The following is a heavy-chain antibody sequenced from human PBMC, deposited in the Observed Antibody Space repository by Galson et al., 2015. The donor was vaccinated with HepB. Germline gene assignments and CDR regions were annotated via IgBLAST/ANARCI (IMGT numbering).Heavy chain of an antibody. CDR1: GFTFSTHT. Sequence: SLRLSCAASGFTFSTHTMSWVRQAPGKGLEWVSAINNGGSSSYMDSVKGRFTISRDNSKNTLYLQMNSLRAEDTAVYYCAKDIYFRMDVWGQGTTVTVSS. CDR2: INNGGSSS. V-gene: IGHV3-23*03. CDR3: AKDIYFRMDV. J-gene: IGHJ6*02.